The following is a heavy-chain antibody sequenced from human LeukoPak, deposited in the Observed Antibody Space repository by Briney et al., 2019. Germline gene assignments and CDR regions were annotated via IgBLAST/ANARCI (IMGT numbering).Heavy chain of an antibody. CDR2: IDPSDSYT. J-gene: IGHJ4*02. CDR1: GYSFSSYW. V-gene: IGHV5-10-1*01. D-gene: IGHD3-3*01. Sequence: GESLKISCKGSGYSFSSYWISWVRQMPGKGLEWMGRIDPSDSYTNYSPSFQGHVTISADKSISTAYLQWSSLKASDTAMYYCARRTIFGEVYYFDYWGQGTWSPSPQ. CDR3: ARRTIFGEVYYFDY.